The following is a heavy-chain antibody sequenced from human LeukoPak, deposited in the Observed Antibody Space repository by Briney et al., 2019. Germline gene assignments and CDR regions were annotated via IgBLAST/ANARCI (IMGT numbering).Heavy chain of an antibody. D-gene: IGHD3-9*01. CDR3: ARETRVAYYDILTGFTLTRYFDY. J-gene: IGHJ4*02. CDR1: GGSFSGYY. CDR2: INHSGST. Sequence: PSETLCLTCAVYGGSFSGYYWSWIRQPPGKGLEWIGEINHSGSTNYNPSLKSRVTISVDTSKNQFSLKLSSVTAADTAVYYCARETRVAYYDILTGFTLTRYFDYWGQGTLVTVSS. V-gene: IGHV4-34*01.